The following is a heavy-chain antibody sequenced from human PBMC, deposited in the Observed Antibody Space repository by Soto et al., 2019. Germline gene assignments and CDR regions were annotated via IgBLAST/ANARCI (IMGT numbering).Heavy chain of an antibody. J-gene: IGHJ6*02. D-gene: IGHD2-15*01. Sequence: QITLKESGPTLVKPTQPLTLTGTFSGFSVSTSGVGVAWIRQPPGKALEWLALIYWDDDKRYSPFLQSRVTITKDTSKNQVVLTMTNMDPVETATYYCAHKGGRGAGMDVWGQGTTVTVSS. CDR2: IYWDDDK. CDR3: AHKGGRGAGMDV. V-gene: IGHV2-5*02. CDR1: GFSVSTSGVG.